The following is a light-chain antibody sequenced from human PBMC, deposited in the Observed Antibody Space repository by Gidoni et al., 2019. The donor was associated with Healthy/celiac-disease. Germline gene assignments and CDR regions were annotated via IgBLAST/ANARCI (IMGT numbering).Light chain of an antibody. V-gene: IGLV1-44*01. Sequence: SVLTQLPSVPGHRGQRVTISCSGSSPNIGGNTVNWYQQLPGTAPKLLICSKNQRPSVVPDRFSGSKSGTSASLAISGLQSEDEADYYCAAWDDSLNGVVFGGGTKLTVL. CDR1: SPNIGGNT. J-gene: IGLJ2*01. CDR3: AAWDDSLNGVV. CDR2: SKN.